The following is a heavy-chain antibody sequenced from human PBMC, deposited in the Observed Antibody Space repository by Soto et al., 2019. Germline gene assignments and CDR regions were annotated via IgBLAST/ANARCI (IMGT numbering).Heavy chain of an antibody. CDR1: GFTFTSSA. J-gene: IGHJ4*02. CDR2: INANSGNT. Sequence: ASVKVSCKASGFTFTSSAMQWVRQARGQGLEWIGWINANSGNTNYAQKFHDWVTITRDTSISTAYMELSGLKSDDTAVYFCAKDDAGHPDFWGQGTLVTVSS. D-gene: IGHD6-13*01. V-gene: IGHV1-2*04. CDR3: AKDDAGHPDF.